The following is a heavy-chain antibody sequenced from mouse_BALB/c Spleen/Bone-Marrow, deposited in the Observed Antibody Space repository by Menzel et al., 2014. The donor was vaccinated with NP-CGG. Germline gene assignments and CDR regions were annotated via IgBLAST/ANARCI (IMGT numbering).Heavy chain of an antibody. J-gene: IGHJ2*01. D-gene: IGHD2-1*01. CDR1: GFSLTSYG. CDR2: IWRGGST. CDR3: AKRGNYGYFDY. Sequence: VQLQESGPSLVQPSQSLSITCTVSGFSLTSYGVHWVRQSPGKGLEWLGVIWRGGSTDYNAAFMSRLGITKDNSKSQVLFKMNSLQADDTAIYYCAKRGNYGYFDYWGQGTTLTVSS. V-gene: IGHV2-5-1*01.